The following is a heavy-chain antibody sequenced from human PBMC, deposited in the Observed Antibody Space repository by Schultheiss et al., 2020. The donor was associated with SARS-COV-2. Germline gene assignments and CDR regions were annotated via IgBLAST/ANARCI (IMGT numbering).Heavy chain of an antibody. J-gene: IGHJ4*02. CDR2: IYYSGST. V-gene: IGHV4-30-4*07. D-gene: IGHD6-19*01. Sequence: LRLSCAVSGGSISSGGYSWSWIRQPPGKGLEWIGYIYYSGSTNYNPSLKSRVTISVDTSKNQFSLKLSSVTAADTAVYYCARDHAAGLDYWGQGTLVTVSS. CDR3: ARDHAAGLDY. CDR1: GGSISSGGYS.